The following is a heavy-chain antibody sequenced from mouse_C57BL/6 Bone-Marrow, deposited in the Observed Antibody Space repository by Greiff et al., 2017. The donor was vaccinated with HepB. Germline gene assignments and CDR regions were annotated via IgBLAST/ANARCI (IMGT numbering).Heavy chain of an antibody. Sequence: QVQLQQSGPGLVAPSPTLSITCTASGFSLTSYAISWVRQPPGKGLEWLGVIWTGGGTNYNSALNSRLSISKDNSKSQVFLKMSSLQTDDTARYYCASQRQLGIAYWGQGTPVTVSA. CDR3: ASQRQLGIAY. CDR1: GFSLTSYA. J-gene: IGHJ3*01. CDR2: IWTGGGT. V-gene: IGHV2-9-1*01. D-gene: IGHD3-2*01.